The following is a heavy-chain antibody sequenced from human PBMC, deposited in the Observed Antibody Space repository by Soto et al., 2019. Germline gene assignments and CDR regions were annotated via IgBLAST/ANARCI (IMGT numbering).Heavy chain of an antibody. J-gene: IGHJ6*03. V-gene: IGHV1-3*01. CDR2: INAGNGNT. CDR1: GYTFTSYA. CDR3: AVSSSSVTNYYYYMDV. D-gene: IGHD6-6*01. Sequence: ASVKVSCKASGYTFTSYAMHWVRQAPGQRLEWMGWINAGNGNTKYSQKFQGRVTITRDTSASTAYMELSSLRSEDTAVYYCAVSSSSVTNYYYYMDVWGKGTTVTVSS.